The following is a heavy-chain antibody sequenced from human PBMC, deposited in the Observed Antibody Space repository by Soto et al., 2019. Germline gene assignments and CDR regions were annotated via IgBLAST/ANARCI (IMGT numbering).Heavy chain of an antibody. Sequence: ASVKVSCKSSEYTFTSYAMHWVRQAPGQRLEWMGWINAGNGNTKYSQKFQGRVTITRDTSASTAYMELSSLRSEDTAVYYCARRSPYCSSSSKFPSIVATTGTYYYYYGMDVWGQGTTVTVSS. V-gene: IGHV1-3*01. D-gene: IGHD2-2*01. CDR3: ARRSPYCSSSSKFPSIVATTGTYYYYYGMDV. CDR2: INAGNGNT. CDR1: EYTFTSYA. J-gene: IGHJ6*02.